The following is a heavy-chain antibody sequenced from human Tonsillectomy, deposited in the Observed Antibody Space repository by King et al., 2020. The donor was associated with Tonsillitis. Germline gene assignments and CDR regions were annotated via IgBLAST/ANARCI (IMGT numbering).Heavy chain of an antibody. Sequence: VQLQQWGAGLLKPSETLSLTCAVYGGSFSGYYWSWIRQPPGKGLEWIGEINHSGSTDYNPSLKSRVTISVDTSKNQFSLKLSSVTAADTAVYYCARLGELCSSFNGMDVWGQGTTVTVYS. CDR2: INHSGST. J-gene: IGHJ6*02. CDR1: GGSFSGYY. CDR3: ARLGELCSSFNGMDV. D-gene: IGHD2-15*01. V-gene: IGHV4-34*01.